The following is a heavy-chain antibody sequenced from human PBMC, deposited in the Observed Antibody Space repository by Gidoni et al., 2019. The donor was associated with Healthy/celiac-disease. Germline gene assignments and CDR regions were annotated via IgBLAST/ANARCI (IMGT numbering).Heavy chain of an antibody. CDR3: ARERRWLQFCYFDY. Sequence: QVQLVESGGGVVQPGRSLRLSCAASGFAFSSYGMHWVRQAPGKGLEWVAVIWYDGSNKYYADSVKGRFTISRDNSKNTLYLQMNSMRAEDTAVYYCARERRWLQFCYFDYWGQGTLVTVSS. V-gene: IGHV3-33*08. J-gene: IGHJ4*02. CDR2: IWYDGSNK. D-gene: IGHD5-12*01. CDR1: GFAFSSYG.